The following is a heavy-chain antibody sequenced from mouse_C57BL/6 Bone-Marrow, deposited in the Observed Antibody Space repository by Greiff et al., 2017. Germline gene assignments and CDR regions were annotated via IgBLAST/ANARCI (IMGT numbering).Heavy chain of an antibody. CDR2: IYPRDGST. Sequence: VQRVESGPELVKPGASVKLSCKASGYTFTSYDIHWVKQRPGQGLEWIGWIYPRDGSTKYNEKFKGKATLTVDTSSSTAYLALHSLTSEDSAVYFCARAYDGSKSWFAYWGQGTLVTVSA. CDR1: GYTFTSYD. D-gene: IGHD1-1*01. V-gene: IGHV1-85*01. CDR3: ARAYDGSKSWFAY. J-gene: IGHJ3*01.